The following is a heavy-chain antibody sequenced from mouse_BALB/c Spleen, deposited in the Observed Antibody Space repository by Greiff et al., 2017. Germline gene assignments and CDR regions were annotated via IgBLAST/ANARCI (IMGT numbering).Heavy chain of an antibody. CDR3: ARVSYGNYAMDY. CDR2: ISSGGSYT. D-gene: IGHD2-1*01. Sequence: EVQGVESGGGLVKPGGSLKLSCAASGFTFSSYAMSWVRQSPEKRLEWVAEISSGGSYTYYPDTVTGRFTISRDNAKNTLYLEMSSLRSEDTAMYYCARVSYGNYAMDYWGQGTSVTVSS. CDR1: GFTFSSYA. J-gene: IGHJ4*01. V-gene: IGHV5-9-4*01.